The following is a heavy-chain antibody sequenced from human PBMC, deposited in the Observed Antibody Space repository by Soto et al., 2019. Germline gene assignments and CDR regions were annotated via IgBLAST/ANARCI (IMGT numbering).Heavy chain of an antibody. CDR2: INAGNGNT. V-gene: IGHV1-3*01. D-gene: IGHD2-15*01. CDR1: GYTFTSYA. Sequence: QVQLVQSGAEVKKPGASVKVSCKASGYTFTSYAMHWVRQAPGQRLEWMGWINAGNGNTKYSQKFQGRVTITRDTSASTAYMELSSLRSEDTAVYYCARVLGWWGWLDYWGQGTLVTVSS. J-gene: IGHJ4*02. CDR3: ARVLGWWGWLDY.